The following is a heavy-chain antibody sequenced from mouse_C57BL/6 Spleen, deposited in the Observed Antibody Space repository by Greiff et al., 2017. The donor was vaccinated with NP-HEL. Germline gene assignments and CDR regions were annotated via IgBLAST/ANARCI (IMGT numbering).Heavy chain of an antibody. D-gene: IGHD2-4*01. CDR2: IRNKANGYTT. CDR1: GFTFTDYY. CDR3: ASSPDYDDGAY. Sequence: EVQLQESGGGLVQPGGSLSLSCAASGFTFTDYYMSWVRQPPGKALEWLGFIRNKANGYTTEYSASVKGRFTISRDNSQSILYLQMNALRAEDSATYYCASSPDYDDGAYWGQGTLVTVSA. V-gene: IGHV7-3*01. J-gene: IGHJ3*01.